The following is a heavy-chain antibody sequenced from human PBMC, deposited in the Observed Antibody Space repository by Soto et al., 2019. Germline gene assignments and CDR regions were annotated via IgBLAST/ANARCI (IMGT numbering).Heavy chain of an antibody. Sequence: EVKLVETGGGLIQPGGSLRLSCAASGFNINNIYLTWVRQAPGKGLEWVSAIYSGDSTYYADSVKGRFTISRDNSKNTLYLQMNSLRVEDTAIYYCARASGAYDNSGFVPYYFDYWGQGTLVTVSS. CDR3: ARASGAYDNSGFVPYYFDY. V-gene: IGHV3-53*02. J-gene: IGHJ4*02. CDR1: GFNINNIY. CDR2: IYSGDST. D-gene: IGHD3-22*01.